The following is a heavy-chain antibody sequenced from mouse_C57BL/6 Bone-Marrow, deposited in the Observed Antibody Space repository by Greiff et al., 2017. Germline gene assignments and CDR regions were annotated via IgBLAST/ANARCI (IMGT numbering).Heavy chain of an antibody. Sequence: VQLQQPGAELVMPGASVKLSCKASGYTFTSYWMHWVKQRPGQGLEWIGEIDPSDSYTNYNQKFKGKSTLTVDKSSSTAYMQLSSLTSEDSAVYYCARVITTVVATDYYAMDYWGQGTSVTVSS. V-gene: IGHV1-69*01. J-gene: IGHJ4*01. D-gene: IGHD1-1*01. CDR1: GYTFTSYW. CDR3: ARVITTVVATDYYAMDY. CDR2: IDPSDSYT.